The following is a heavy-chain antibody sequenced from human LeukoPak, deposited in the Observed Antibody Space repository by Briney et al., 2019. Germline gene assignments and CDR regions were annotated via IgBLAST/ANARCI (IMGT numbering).Heavy chain of an antibody. CDR1: GFTFNTYG. D-gene: IGHD5-18*01. V-gene: IGHV3-30*03. J-gene: IGHJ6*02. CDR3: TSVDAAMVYYYGMDV. Sequence: GRSLRLSCAASGFTFNTYGMHWVRQAPGKGLEWVAVVSYDGSSTYYGDSVKGRFTISRDNSKNTLHLQMNSLRTEDTAIYYCTSVDAAMVYYYGMDVWGQGTTVTV. CDR2: VSYDGSST.